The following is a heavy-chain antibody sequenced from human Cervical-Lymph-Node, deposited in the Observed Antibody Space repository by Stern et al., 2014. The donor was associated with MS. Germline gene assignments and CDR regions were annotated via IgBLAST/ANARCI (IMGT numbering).Heavy chain of an antibody. D-gene: IGHD2-8*02. CDR2: IIPIVGTA. Sequence: QVQLVQSGAEVKKPGSSVKVSCTASGGTFSSYAINWVRQAPGQGPEWMGGIIPIVGTANYAQKFQGRVTITADESTSTAYMELSSLRSEDTAVYYCARDRRHFDTGGGYYFDSWGQGSLVTVSS. CDR1: GGTFSSYA. J-gene: IGHJ4*02. V-gene: IGHV1-69*01. CDR3: ARDRRHFDTGGGYYFDS.